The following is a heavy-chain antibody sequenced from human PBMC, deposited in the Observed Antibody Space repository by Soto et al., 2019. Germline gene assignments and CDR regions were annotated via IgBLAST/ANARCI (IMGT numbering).Heavy chain of an antibody. V-gene: IGHV5-51*01. CDR1: GYSFTSYW. CDR3: AILRSDSQYYYGMDA. CDR2: IYPGDSDT. Sequence: ESLKISCKGSGYSFTSYWIGWVRQMPGKGLEWMGIIYPGDSDTRFSPSFQGQVTISADKSISTAYLQWSSLKASDTAMYYCAILRSDSQYYYGMDACGQGTTVTVS. D-gene: IGHD3-3*01. J-gene: IGHJ6*02.